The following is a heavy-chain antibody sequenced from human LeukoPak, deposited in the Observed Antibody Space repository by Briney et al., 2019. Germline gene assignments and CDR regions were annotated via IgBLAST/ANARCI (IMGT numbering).Heavy chain of an antibody. CDR3: ARVEGSGSYQYYYYGMDV. J-gene: IGHJ6*02. CDR2: IYSGGST. CDR1: GFTVSSNY. Sequence: GGSLRLSYAASGFTVSSNYMSWVRQAPGKGLEWVSVIYSGGSTYYADSVKGRFTISRHNSKNTLYLQMNSLRAEDTAVYYCARVEGSGSYQYYYYGMDVWGQGTTVTVSS. D-gene: IGHD3-10*01. V-gene: IGHV3-53*04.